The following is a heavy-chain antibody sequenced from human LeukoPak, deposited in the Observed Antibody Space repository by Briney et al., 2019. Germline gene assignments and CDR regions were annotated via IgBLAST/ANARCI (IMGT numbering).Heavy chain of an antibody. V-gene: IGHV1-69*04. D-gene: IGHD6-13*01. CDR3: ARRGYSSQIDY. Sequence: SVKVSCKASGGTFSSYAISWVRQAPGQGLEWMGRIIPILGIANYAQKFKGRVTITADKYTSTAYMELSSLRSEDTAVYYCARRGYSSQIDYWGQGTLVTVSS. J-gene: IGHJ4*02. CDR1: GGTFSSYA. CDR2: IIPILGIA.